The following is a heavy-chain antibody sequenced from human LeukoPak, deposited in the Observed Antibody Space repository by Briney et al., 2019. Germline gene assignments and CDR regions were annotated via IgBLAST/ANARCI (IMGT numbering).Heavy chain of an antibody. CDR3: ASGTYDSSGYYFAQFDY. CDR1: GGSISSYY. D-gene: IGHD3-22*01. CDR2: IYYSGST. J-gene: IGHJ4*02. Sequence: PSETLSLTCTVSGGSISSYYWSWIRQPPGKGLEWIGYIYYSGSTNYNPSLKSRVTISVDTSKNQFSLKLSSVTAADTAVYYCASGTYDSSGYYFAQFDYWGQGTLVTVSS. V-gene: IGHV4-59*08.